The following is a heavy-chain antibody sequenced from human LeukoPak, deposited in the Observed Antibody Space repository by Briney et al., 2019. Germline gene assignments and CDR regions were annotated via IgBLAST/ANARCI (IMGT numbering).Heavy chain of an antibody. D-gene: IGHD4-11*01. Sequence: ASVKVSCKASGYTFTSYYMHWVRQAPGQGLEWMGIINPSGGSTSYAQKFQGRVTMTEDTSTDTAYMELSSLRSEDTAVYYCATAVNLYSNPPLGWGQGTLVTVSS. J-gene: IGHJ4*02. V-gene: IGHV1-46*01. CDR3: ATAVNLYSNPPLG. CDR2: INPSGGST. CDR1: GYTFTSYY.